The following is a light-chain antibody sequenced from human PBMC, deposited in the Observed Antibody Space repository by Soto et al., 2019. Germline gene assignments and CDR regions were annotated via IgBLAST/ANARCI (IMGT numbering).Light chain of an antibody. CDR3: LQTFSLPLT. J-gene: IGKJ5*01. V-gene: IGKV1-39*01. CDR1: LSINKY. CDR2: AAS. Sequence: IQMTQSPISLSVSVGDRVTITCRASLSINKYLSWYQERPGKAPNLLVYAASTVPSAVPSRFSGSGFGTDFALTISSLQPEDFATYYCLQTFSLPLTFGQGTRLEV.